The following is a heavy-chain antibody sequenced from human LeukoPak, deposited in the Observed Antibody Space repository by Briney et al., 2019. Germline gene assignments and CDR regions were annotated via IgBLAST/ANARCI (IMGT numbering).Heavy chain of an antibody. CDR1: GYIFTNYY. Sequence: ASVKVSCKASGYIFTNYYMHWVRQAPGQGLEWMGWINPNSGGTNYAQKFQGRVTMTRDTSISTAYMELSRMSSDDTAVYYSARDGECLLLDYWGQGTLVTVSS. J-gene: IGHJ4*02. D-gene: IGHD2-15*01. CDR3: ARDGECLLLDY. V-gene: IGHV1-2*02. CDR2: INPNSGGT.